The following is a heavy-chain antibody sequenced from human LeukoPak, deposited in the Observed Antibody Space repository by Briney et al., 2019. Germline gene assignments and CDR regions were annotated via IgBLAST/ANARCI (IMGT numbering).Heavy chain of an antibody. V-gene: IGHV3-23*01. CDR2: ISGSGDNT. D-gene: IGHD3-22*01. CDR1: GFTFSSYA. J-gene: IGHJ4*02. Sequence: GGSLRLSCVVSGFTFSSYAMSWVRQAPGKGLEWVSGISGSGDNTYYADSVKGRFTISRDNSKNTLYVQMNSLGTEDTAAYYCAKGSYYDSSGSFYFDYWGQGTLDTVSS. CDR3: AKGSYYDSSGSFYFDY.